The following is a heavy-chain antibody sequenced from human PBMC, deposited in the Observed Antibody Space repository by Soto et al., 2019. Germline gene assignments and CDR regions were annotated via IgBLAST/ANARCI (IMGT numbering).Heavy chain of an antibody. J-gene: IGHJ5*02. Sequence: ASVKVSCKASGYTFTGYYMHWVRQAPGQGLEWMGWTNPNSGGTNYAQKFQGWVTMTRDTSISTAYMELSRLRSDDTAVYYCAREDFWSGYYTGWFDPWGQGTLVTV. CDR3: AREDFWSGYYTGWFDP. CDR1: GYTFTGYY. V-gene: IGHV1-2*04. D-gene: IGHD3-3*01. CDR2: TNPNSGGT.